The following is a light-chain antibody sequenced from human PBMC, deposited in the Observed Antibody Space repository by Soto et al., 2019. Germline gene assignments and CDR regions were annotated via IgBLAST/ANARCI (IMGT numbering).Light chain of an antibody. V-gene: IGLV2-14*01. CDR2: DVS. J-gene: IGLJ1*01. Sequence: QSVLTQPASVSGSPGRSITISCTGTSSDVGGYNYVSWYQQHPGKAPKLMIYDVSNRPSGVSNRFSGSKSGNTASLTISGLQAEDEADYYCNSYTSSSTLNYVFGTGTKVTVL. CDR1: SSDVGGYNY. CDR3: NSYTSSSTLNYV.